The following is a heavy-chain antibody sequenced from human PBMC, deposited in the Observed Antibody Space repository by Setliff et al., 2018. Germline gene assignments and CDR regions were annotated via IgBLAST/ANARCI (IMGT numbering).Heavy chain of an antibody. V-gene: IGHV3-23*01. J-gene: IGHJ6*04. CDR2: VSGTGGRT. CDR1: GFSFSNYA. D-gene: IGHD3-22*01. CDR3: RLTLPYDYYRSGSLWFLDV. Sequence: LRLSCSASGFSFSNYAMNWVRQAPGKGLEWVSTVSGTGGRTYYTDSVKGRFTITRDNSKNTLFLQMNSLSVEDAAVYYCRLTLPYDYYRSGSLWFLDVWGKGTTVTVSS.